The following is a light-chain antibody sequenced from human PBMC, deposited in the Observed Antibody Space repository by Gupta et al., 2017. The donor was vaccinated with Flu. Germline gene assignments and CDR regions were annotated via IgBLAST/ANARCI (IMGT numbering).Light chain of an antibody. CDR2: NTD. CDR1: SGPVSSTYH. J-gene: IGLJ3*02. Sequence: QTVVTQEASLSVSTGGTVTLTCALSSGPVSSTYHPSWYQQTPGQPPRILIYNTDIRSSGVPGRFLGTIVGNKAALIISGAEEDDECVYYCMLHMGRGTSLCGGGTKLTVL. V-gene: IGLV8-61*01. CDR3: MLHMGRGTSL.